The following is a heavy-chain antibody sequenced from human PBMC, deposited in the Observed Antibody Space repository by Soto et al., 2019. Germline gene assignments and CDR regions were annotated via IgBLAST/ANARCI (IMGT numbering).Heavy chain of an antibody. J-gene: IGHJ5*02. D-gene: IGHD2-21*01. Sequence: GSLRLSCATSVFSFSDSYMSWIRQAPGKGLEWISYISPRSTFRDYADSVKGRFTISRDSVKNSLYLQMNNLTADDTGVYYCARGGGRGLFDPLGQGSVVTGSS. CDR2: ISPRSTFR. V-gene: IGHV3-11*06. CDR3: ARGGGRGLFDP. CDR1: VFSFSDSY.